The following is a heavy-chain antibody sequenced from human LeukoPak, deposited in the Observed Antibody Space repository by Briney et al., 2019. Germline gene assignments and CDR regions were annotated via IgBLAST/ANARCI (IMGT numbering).Heavy chain of an antibody. CDR1: GFTFSSYA. Sequence: GGSLRLSCAASGFTFSSYAMSWVRQAPGKGLEWVSGISWNSDTVGYADSVKGRFTISRDNAKNSLYLQMNSLRTDDTALYFCARGSDHASGWPYYFHYWGQGALVTVSS. CDR2: ISWNSDTV. D-gene: IGHD6-19*01. J-gene: IGHJ4*02. V-gene: IGHV3-9*01. CDR3: ARGSDHASGWPYYFHY.